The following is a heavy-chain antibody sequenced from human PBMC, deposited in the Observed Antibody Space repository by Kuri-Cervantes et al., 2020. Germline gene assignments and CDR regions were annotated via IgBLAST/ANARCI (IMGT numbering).Heavy chain of an antibody. V-gene: IGHV1-69*05. Sequence: SVKVSCKASGYTFTRYGISYVRQAPGQGLEWMGGIVPVFGTTNYAQKFQGRVTITTDESTSTAYMELSSLKSEDTAVYYCARDLAAAPGNYYFDSWGQGTLVTVSS. CDR3: ARDLAAAPGNYYFDS. D-gene: IGHD6-13*01. J-gene: IGHJ4*02. CDR2: IVPVFGTT. CDR1: GYTFTRYG.